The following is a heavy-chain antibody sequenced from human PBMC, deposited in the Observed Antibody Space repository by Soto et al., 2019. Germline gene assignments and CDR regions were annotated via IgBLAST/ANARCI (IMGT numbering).Heavy chain of an antibody. CDR3: VRDVNMTTLYAFNI. CDR1: GFTFSRYS. CDR2: ISSGSNYI. D-gene: IGHD4-4*01. J-gene: IGHJ3*02. V-gene: IGHV3-21*01. Sequence: EVQLVESGGGLVKPGGSLRLSCAASGFTFSRYSMNWVRQAPGRGLEWVSSISSGSNYIYYTDSVKGRFTISRDNAKNSLYLQMNSLRAEETAVYYCVRDVNMTTLYAFNIWGQGTLVTVSS.